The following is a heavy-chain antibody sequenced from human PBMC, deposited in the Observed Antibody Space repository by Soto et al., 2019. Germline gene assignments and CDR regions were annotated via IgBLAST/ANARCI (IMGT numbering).Heavy chain of an antibody. CDR2: IYYSGST. J-gene: IGHJ6*02. D-gene: IGHD2-15*01. CDR1: GGSISSSSYY. CDR3: ARHVPIDYYYYGMDV. Sequence: QLQLQESGPGLVKPSETLSLTCTVSGGSISSSSYYWGWIRQPPGKGLEWIGSIYYSGSTYYNPSLKSRVTISVDTSKNQFSLKLSSVTAADTAVYYCARHVPIDYYYYGMDVWGQGTTVTVSS. V-gene: IGHV4-39*01.